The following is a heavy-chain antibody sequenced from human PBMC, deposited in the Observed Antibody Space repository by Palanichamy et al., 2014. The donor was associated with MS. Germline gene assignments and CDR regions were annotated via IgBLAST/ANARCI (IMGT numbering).Heavy chain of an antibody. CDR1: GGSIISNTYY. J-gene: IGHJ5*02. Sequence: QLQLQESGPGLVKPSETLSLTCAVFGGSIISNTYYWGWIRQPPGRGLEWLGTIYHSGSTYYNPSLRPRVTISVDLSKNEFSLQLTSLIASDTAVYYCARHSGMGGRDHWFGPWGQGTLVSVSS. V-gene: IGHV4-39*01. D-gene: IGHD5-24*01. CDR2: IYHSGST. CDR3: ARHSGMGGRDHWFGP.